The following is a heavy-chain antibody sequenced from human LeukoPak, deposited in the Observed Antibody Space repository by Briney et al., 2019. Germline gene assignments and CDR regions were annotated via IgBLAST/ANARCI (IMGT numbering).Heavy chain of an antibody. CDR1: GFTVSSNY. V-gene: IGHV3-53*01. Sequence: PGGSLRLSCAASGFTVSSNYMSWVRQAPGKGLEWVSVIYSGGSTYYADSVKGRFTISRDNSKNTLYLQMNSLRAEDTAVYYCAKDRRMVAPGAFDIWGQGTMVTVSS. CDR2: IYSGGST. J-gene: IGHJ3*02. D-gene: IGHD2-8*01. CDR3: AKDRRMVAPGAFDI.